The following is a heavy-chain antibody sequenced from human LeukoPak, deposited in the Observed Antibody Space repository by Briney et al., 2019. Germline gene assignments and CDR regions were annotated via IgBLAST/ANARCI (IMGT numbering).Heavy chain of an antibody. Sequence: GGSLRLSCAVSGFTFSSYGIHWVRQAPGKGLEWVAFIRYDGSSTYYSDSVKGRFTISRDNSKTTLYLQMNSLRAEDTAMYYCAKERDPWGSLTNCYLDYWGQGTLVTVSS. CDR3: AKERDPWGSLTNCYLDY. V-gene: IGHV3-30*02. D-gene: IGHD2-2*01. J-gene: IGHJ4*02. CDR1: GFTFSSYG. CDR2: IRYDGSST.